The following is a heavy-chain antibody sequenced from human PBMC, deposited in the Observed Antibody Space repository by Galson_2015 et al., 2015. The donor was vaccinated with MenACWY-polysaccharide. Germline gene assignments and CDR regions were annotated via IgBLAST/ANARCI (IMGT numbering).Heavy chain of an antibody. CDR3: AKAPSGSYGLCDS. D-gene: IGHD1-26*01. V-gene: IGHV3-30*18. CDR2: ISSDGSNK. J-gene: IGHJ5*01. Sequence: SLRLSCAASRFTFSDYGMHWVRQAPGKGLEWVAVISSDGSNKYYADSVKGRFTISRDNSKDTLYLQMSTLRPEDTAVYYCAKAPSGSYGLCDSWGQGTLVTVSS. CDR1: RFTFSDYG.